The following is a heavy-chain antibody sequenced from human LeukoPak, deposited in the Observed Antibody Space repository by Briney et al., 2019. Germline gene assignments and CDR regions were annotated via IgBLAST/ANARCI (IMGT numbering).Heavy chain of an antibody. D-gene: IGHD3-10*01. CDR2: INPNSGGT. J-gene: IGHJ4*02. CDR3: AIDYGSGGYYLDY. V-gene: IGHV1-2*02. Sequence: ASVKVSCKASGYTFTGYYMHWVRQAPGQGLEWMGWINPNSGGTNYAQKLQGRVTMTRDTSISTAYMELSRLRSDDTAVYYCAIDYGSGGYYLDYWGQGTLVTVSS. CDR1: GYTFTGYY.